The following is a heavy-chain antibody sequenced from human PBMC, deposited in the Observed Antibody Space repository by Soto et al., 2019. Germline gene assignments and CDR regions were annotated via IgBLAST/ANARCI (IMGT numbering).Heavy chain of an antibody. CDR3: ARDYYKYYDSSGYYRSPAY. V-gene: IGHV3-30-3*01. CDR1: GFTFSSYV. CDR2: ISTDGSDK. J-gene: IGHJ4*02. Sequence: GGSMRLSCVASGFTFSSYVIHWVRQAPGKGLEWVALISTDGSDKDYADSVKGRFTISRDNSRNTLFLQMNSLRAEDTAVYYCARDYYKYYDSSGYYRSPAYWGQGTLVTVSS. D-gene: IGHD3-22*01.